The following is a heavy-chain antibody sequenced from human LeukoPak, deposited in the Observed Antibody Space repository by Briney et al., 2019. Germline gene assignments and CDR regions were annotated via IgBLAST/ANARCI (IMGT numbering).Heavy chain of an antibody. D-gene: IGHD1-26*01. CDR1: GGSISSSSYY. J-gene: IGHJ4*02. V-gene: IGHV4-39*01. Sequence: SETLSLTCTVSGGSISSSSYYWGWIRQAPGTGLEWIGSIFYSGSTYYNPSLKSRVTISVDTSKSQFSLKLNSVTAADTAVYYCARTDAYSGSYYGDDYWGQGTLVTVSS. CDR2: IFYSGST. CDR3: ARTDAYSGSYYGDDY.